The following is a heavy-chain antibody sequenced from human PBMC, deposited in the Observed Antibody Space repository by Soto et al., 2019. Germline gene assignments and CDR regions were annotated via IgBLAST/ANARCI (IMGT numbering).Heavy chain of an antibody. D-gene: IGHD6-6*01. Sequence: VGSLRLSCAASGFTFSSYWMHWVRQAPGKGLVWVSRINSDGSSTSYADSVKGRFTISRDNAKNTLYLQMNSLRAEDTAVYYCARETSSSGVHSGLNWFDPCGQRTLVTVSS. CDR3: ARETSSSGVHSGLNWFDP. CDR1: GFTFSSYW. V-gene: IGHV3-74*01. J-gene: IGHJ5*02. CDR2: INSDGSST.